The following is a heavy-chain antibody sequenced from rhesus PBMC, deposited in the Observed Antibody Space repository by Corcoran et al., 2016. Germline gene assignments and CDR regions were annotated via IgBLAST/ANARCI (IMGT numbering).Heavy chain of an antibody. CDR1: GGAISSSYYY. D-gene: IGHD2-21*01. CDR2: ISYRGST. V-gene: IGHV4-122*02. Sequence: QVQLQESDPGLVKPSETLSLTCAVSGGAISSSYYYWSWIRQAPRKGLGWVGYISYRGSTSYNPSLKSRVTISRDTSKNQFSLKRSSVTAADTAVYYCARQGNTVLVVVATRSEYFEFWGQGALVTVSS. CDR3: ARQGNTVLVVVATRSEYFEF. J-gene: IGHJ1*01.